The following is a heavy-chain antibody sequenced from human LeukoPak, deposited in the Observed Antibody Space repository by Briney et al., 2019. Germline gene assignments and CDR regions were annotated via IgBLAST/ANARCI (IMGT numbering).Heavy chain of an antibody. Sequence: SETLSLTCTVSGGSISSSSYYWGWIRQPPGKGLEWIGSIYYSGSTYYNPSLKSRVTISVDTSKNQFSLKLSSVTAADTAVYYCARWGYCSSTSCTYNWFDPWGQGTLVTVSS. CDR3: ARWGYCSSTSCTYNWFDP. D-gene: IGHD2-2*01. CDR1: GGSISSSSYY. V-gene: IGHV4-39*01. J-gene: IGHJ5*02. CDR2: IYYSGST.